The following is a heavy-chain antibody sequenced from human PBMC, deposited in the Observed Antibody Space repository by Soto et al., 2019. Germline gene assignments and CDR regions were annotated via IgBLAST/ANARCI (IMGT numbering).Heavy chain of an antibody. CDR3: ARGLWRWLQPAFDY. CDR2: IFHKGSV. D-gene: IGHD5-18*01. Sequence: SETLSLTCGVWGGSINSPNWWIWARQFPGKGLEWIGEIFHKGSVNYNPSLKSRVTIPVDTSKNQFSLKVSSVTATDTAVYYCARGLWRWLQPAFDYWGQGTLVTVSS. J-gene: IGHJ4*02. CDR1: GGSINSPNW. V-gene: IGHV4-4*02.